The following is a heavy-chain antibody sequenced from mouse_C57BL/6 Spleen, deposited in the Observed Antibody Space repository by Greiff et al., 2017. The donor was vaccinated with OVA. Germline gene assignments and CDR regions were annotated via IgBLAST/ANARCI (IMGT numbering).Heavy chain of an antibody. V-gene: IGHV5-17*01. Sequence: DVKLVESGGGLVKPGGSLKLSCAASGFTFSDYGMHWVRQAPEKGLEWVAYISSGSSTIYYADTVKGRFTISRDNAKNTLFLQMTSLRSEDTAMYYCARPGRGYFDYWGQGTTLTVSS. D-gene: IGHD3-3*01. CDR1: GFTFSDYG. CDR3: ARPGRGYFDY. CDR2: ISSGSSTI. J-gene: IGHJ2*01.